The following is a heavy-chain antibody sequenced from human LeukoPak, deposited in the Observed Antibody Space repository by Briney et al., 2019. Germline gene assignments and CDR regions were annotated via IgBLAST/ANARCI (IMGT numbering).Heavy chain of an antibody. CDR2: LHAAGGT. D-gene: IGHD3-22*01. CDR1: GLTVSSNY. Sequence: GGSLRLSCAASGLTVSSNYITWVRQPPGKGLEWVSVLHAAGGTYYADSVKGRFTISRHISKNTVYLQMNSLRAEDTAVYYCAREGYDSSGYPRFLDYWGQGTLVTASS. CDR3: AREGYDSSGYPRFLDY. V-gene: IGHV3-53*04. J-gene: IGHJ4*02.